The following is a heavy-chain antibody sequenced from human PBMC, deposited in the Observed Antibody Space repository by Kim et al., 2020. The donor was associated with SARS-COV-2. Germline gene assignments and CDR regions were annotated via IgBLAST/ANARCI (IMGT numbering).Heavy chain of an antibody. V-gene: IGHV4-4*07. J-gene: IGHJ5*02. Sequence: SETLSLTCTVSGGSISSYYWSWIRQPAGKGLEWIWCIYTSGSTNYNPSLKSRVTMSVDTSKNQFSLKLSSVTAADTAVYYCARDQRGGDFWSGWEVNWFDLWGQGTLVTVSS. CDR2: IYTSGST. D-gene: IGHD3-3*01. CDR1: GGSISSYY. CDR3: ARDQRGGDFWSGWEVNWFDL.